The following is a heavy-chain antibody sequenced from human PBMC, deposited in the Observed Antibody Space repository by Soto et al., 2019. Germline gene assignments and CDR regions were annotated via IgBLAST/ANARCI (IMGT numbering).Heavy chain of an antibody. CDR2: IWYDGSNK. CDR1: GLSISRCC. Sequence: GFLTLSRPASGLSISRCCMHRVRQAPGKGLEWVAVIWYDGSNKYYADSVKGRFTISRDNSKNTLYLQMNSLRAEDTAVYYCARDHDDFWSGYSGRPSRIGGFFDYWGQGTLVTVSS. V-gene: IGHV3-33*01. D-gene: IGHD3-3*01. CDR3: ARDHDDFWSGYSGRPSRIGGFFDY. J-gene: IGHJ4*02.